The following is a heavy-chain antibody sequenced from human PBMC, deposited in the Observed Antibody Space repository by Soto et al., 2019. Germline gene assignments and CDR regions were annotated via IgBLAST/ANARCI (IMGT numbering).Heavy chain of an antibody. CDR3: ARFKGCSGGSCYPYFDY. J-gene: IGHJ4*02. CDR1: GFTFSSYA. V-gene: IGHV3-30-3*01. D-gene: IGHD2-15*01. Sequence: QVQLVESGGGVVQPGRSLRLSCAASGFTFSSYAMHWVRQAPGKGLEWVAVMSYDGSNKYYADSVKGRFTISRDNSKKTLYLQMNSLRAEDTAVYYCARFKGCSGGSCYPYFDYLGQGTLVTVSS. CDR2: MSYDGSNK.